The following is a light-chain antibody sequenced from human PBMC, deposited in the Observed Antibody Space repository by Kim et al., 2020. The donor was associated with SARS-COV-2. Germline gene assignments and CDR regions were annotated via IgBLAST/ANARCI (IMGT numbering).Light chain of an antibody. CDR3: QAWDSSTAA. CDR2: KDS. Sequence: SYELTQPPSVSVSPGQTASITCSGDKLGDKYACWYQQKPGQSPVLVIYKDSKRPSGIPERFSGSNSGNTATLTISGTQAMDEADYYCQAWDSSTAAFGGG. CDR1: KLGDKY. J-gene: IGLJ3*02. V-gene: IGLV3-1*01.